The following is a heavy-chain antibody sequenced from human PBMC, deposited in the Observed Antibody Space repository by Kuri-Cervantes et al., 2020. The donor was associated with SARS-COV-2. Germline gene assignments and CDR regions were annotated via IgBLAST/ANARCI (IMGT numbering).Heavy chain of an antibody. D-gene: IGHD2-15*01. CDR1: GFTFSSYW. CDR2: IKQDGSEK. Sequence: GGSLRLSCAASGFTFSSYWMSWVRQAPGKGLEWVANIKQDGSEKYYVDSVKGRFTISRDNSKNTLYLQMNSLRAEDTAVYYCAREGVVVASGAFDIWGQGTMVTVSS. CDR3: AREGVVVASGAFDI. J-gene: IGHJ3*02. V-gene: IGHV3-7*01.